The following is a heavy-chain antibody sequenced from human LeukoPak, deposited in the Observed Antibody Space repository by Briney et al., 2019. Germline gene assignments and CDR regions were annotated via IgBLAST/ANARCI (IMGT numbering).Heavy chain of an antibody. D-gene: IGHD3-9*01. CDR2: ITSGGDYI. Sequence: GGSLRLSCAASGFTFNDYAMKWVRQAPGKGLEWVSSITSGGDYIYYADSVKGRFTTSRDNAKNSLSLQLNSLRVEDTAVYYCARGHYDVLAASYKWTPDYWGQGTLVTVSS. CDR3: ARGHYDVLAASYKWTPDY. CDR1: GFTFNDYA. J-gene: IGHJ4*02. V-gene: IGHV3-21*01.